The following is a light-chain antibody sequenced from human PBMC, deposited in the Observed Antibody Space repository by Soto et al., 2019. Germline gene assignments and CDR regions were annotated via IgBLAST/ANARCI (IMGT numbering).Light chain of an antibody. V-gene: IGKV1-5*03. Sequence: DIQMTQSPSTLSASVGDRVTITCRASQSVSSWVAWYQQKPGKAPKLLIFKASILQRGVPSRFSGGGSGAEFTLTISSLQPDDFATYYCQQYASYSSLTFGGGTKVEIK. CDR3: QQYASYSSLT. J-gene: IGKJ4*01. CDR1: QSVSSW. CDR2: KAS.